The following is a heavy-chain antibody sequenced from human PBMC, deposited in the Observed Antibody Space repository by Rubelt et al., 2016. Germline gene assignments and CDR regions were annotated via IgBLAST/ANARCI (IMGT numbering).Heavy chain of an antibody. CDR3: ARVIAAAGRDGNYFDY. Sequence: QVQLVQSGAEVKKPGASVKVSCQASGYTFTTYGINWVRQAPGQGLEWMGWINTNTENPTYAQGLPGRFVLSLDTSVSTAYLQISSLKAEDTAVYYCARVIAAAGRDGNYFDYWGQGTLVTVSS. CDR2: INTNTENP. V-gene: IGHV7-4-1*02. D-gene: IGHD6-13*01. J-gene: IGHJ4*02. CDR1: GYTFTTYG.